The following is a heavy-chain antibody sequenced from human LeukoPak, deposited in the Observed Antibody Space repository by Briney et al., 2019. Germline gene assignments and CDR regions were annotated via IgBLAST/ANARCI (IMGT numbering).Heavy chain of an antibody. Sequence: SETLSLTCTVSGGSISSVGYYWSWLRQHPGKGLAWIGYIYYSGSTYYNPSLKSRVTISVDTSKNQFSLKLSSVTAADTAVYYCARASSSWQDGWFDPWGQGTLVTVSS. J-gene: IGHJ5*02. V-gene: IGHV4-31*03. CDR2: IYYSGST. CDR1: GGSISSVGYY. D-gene: IGHD6-13*01. CDR3: ARASSSWQDGWFDP.